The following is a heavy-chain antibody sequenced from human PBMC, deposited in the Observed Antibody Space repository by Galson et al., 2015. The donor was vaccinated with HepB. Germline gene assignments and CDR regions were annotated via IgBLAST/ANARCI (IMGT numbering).Heavy chain of an antibody. CDR3: ATAGEYRFDN. J-gene: IGHJ4*02. V-gene: IGHV3-74*01. CDR1: GLTFGNYW. Sequence: SLRLSCAASGLTFGNYWMHWVRQAPGEGLVWVSCMNPDGRTITYADSVKGRFTISRDNAKSTLYLQMNSLRVDDTAVYYCATAGEYRFDNWGQGTLVTVSS. CDR2: MNPDGRTI. D-gene: IGHD4-17*01.